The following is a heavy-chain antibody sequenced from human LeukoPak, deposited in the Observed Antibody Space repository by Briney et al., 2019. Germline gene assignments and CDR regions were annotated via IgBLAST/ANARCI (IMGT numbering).Heavy chain of an antibody. CDR1: GGSFSGCY. CDR2: INHSGST. J-gene: IGHJ6*03. CDR3: ATGTPGYYDSSGYYSL. D-gene: IGHD3-22*01. Sequence: SETLSLTCAVYGGSFSGCYWSWIRQPPGKGLEWIGEINHSGSTYYNPSLKSRVTISVDTSKNQFSLKLSSVTAADTAVYYCATGTPGYYDSSGYYSLWGKGTTVTVS. V-gene: IGHV4-34*01.